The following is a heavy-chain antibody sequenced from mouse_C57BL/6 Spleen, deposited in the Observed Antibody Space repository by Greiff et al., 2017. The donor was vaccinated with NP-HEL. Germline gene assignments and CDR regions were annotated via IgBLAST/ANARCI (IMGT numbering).Heavy chain of an antibody. V-gene: IGHV1-59*01. D-gene: IGHD2-1*01. CDR3: ARGNPYAMDY. CDR2: IDPSDSYT. Sequence: VKLQQPGAELVRPGTSVKLSCKASGYTFTSYWMHWVKQRPGQGLEWIGVIDPSDSYTNYNQKFKGKATLTVDTSSSTAYMQISSLTSEDSAVYYCARGNPYAMDYWGQGTSVTVSS. CDR1: GYTFTSYW. J-gene: IGHJ4*01.